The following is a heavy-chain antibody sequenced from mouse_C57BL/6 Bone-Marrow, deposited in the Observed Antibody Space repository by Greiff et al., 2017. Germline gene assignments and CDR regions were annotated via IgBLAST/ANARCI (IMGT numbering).Heavy chain of an antibody. CDR1: GFNIKDYY. V-gene: IGHV14-1*01. J-gene: IGHJ1*03. D-gene: IGHD2-3*01. Sequence: EVQLQQSGAELVRPGASVKLSCPASGFNIKDYYMHWVKQRPEQGLEWIGRIDPEDGDTEYAPKFQGKATMTADTSSNTAYLQLSSLTSEDPAVYYCTVYDGYYRYFDVWGTGTTVTVSS. CDR2: IDPEDGDT. CDR3: TVYDGYYRYFDV.